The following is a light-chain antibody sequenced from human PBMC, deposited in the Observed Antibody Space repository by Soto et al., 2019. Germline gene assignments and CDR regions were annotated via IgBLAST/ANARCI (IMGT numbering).Light chain of an antibody. CDR3: NQYECQCNT. J-gene: IGKJ2*01. CDR1: QDITDY. V-gene: IGKV1-33*01. Sequence: DIQMTQSPSSLSASVGDRVTITCQASQDITDYVNWYQQKPGKAPRLLIYDAFHLETGVPSRFSGSRLWTELTVTIMGLQPAVFSRYASNQYECQCNTFGKENK. CDR2: DAF.